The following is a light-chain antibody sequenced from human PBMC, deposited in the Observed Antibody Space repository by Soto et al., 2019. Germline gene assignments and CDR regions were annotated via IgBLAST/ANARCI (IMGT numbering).Light chain of an antibody. CDR2: KAS. CDR3: QQYYTFSYT. V-gene: IGKV1-5*03. J-gene: IGKJ2*01. CDR1: QSISSG. Sequence: DIQMTQSPSTLSSSAGDRVTITCRASQSISSGLAWYQQKPGKAPKLLIYKASSLESGVPSRFSGSGSGTEFTLTISSLQPDDFATYFCQQYYTFSYTFGQGTKLEIK.